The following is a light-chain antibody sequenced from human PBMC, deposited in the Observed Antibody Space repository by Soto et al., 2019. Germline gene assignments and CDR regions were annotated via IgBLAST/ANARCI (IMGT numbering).Light chain of an antibody. V-gene: IGKV2-28*01. CDR3: MQALQNPLT. CDR1: ESLLDSNGNHY. Sequence: DIVMTQSPLSLPVTPGEPASISCRSSESLLDSNGNHYLDWYLQKPGQSPQLLMYLGSIRASGVPDRFSGSGSGTDFTLKISRVEAEDVGVYYCMQALQNPLTFGGGTKVEIK. J-gene: IGKJ4*01. CDR2: LGS.